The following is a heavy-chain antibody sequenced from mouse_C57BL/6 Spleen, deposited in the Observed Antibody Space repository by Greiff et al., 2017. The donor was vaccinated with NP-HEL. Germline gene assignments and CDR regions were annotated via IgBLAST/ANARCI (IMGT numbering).Heavy chain of an antibody. D-gene: IGHD2-5*01. CDR1: GFTFSDYG. Sequence: EVKLVESGGGLVKPGGSLKLSCAASGFTFSDYGMHWVRQAPEKGLEWVAYISSGSSTIYYADTVKGRFTISRDNGKNTLFLQMTSLRSEDTAMYYCARPGIVSKVYCYAMDYWGQGTSVTVSS. CDR2: ISSGSSTI. V-gene: IGHV5-17*01. CDR3: ARPGIVSKVYCYAMDY. J-gene: IGHJ4*01.